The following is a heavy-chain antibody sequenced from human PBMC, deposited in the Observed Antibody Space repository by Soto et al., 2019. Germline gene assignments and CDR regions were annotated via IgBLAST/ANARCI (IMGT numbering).Heavy chain of an antibody. CDR1: GYTFTSYG. Sequence: EASVKVSCKASGYTFTSYGISWVRQAPGQGLEWMGWISAYNDNTNYAQKLQGKVTMTTDTSTSTAYMKLRSLRSDDTAVYYCARDHPMAAVAGIWGQGTLVTVSS. J-gene: IGHJ4*02. D-gene: IGHD6-19*01. V-gene: IGHV1-18*01. CDR2: ISAYNDNT. CDR3: ARDHPMAAVAGI.